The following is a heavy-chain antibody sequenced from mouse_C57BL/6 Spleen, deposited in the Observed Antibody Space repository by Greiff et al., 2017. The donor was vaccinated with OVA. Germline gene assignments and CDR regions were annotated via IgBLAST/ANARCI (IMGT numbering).Heavy chain of an antibody. Sequence: VKLVESGPGLVQPSQSLSITCTVSGFSLTSYCVHWVRQSPGKGLEWLGVIWSGGSTDYNAAFISRLSISKDNSKSQVFFKMNSLQADDTAIYYCASNWDVPFDYWGQGTTLTVSS. J-gene: IGHJ2*01. CDR2: IWSGGST. CDR3: ASNWDVPFDY. V-gene: IGHV2-2*01. D-gene: IGHD4-1*01. CDR1: GFSLTSYC.